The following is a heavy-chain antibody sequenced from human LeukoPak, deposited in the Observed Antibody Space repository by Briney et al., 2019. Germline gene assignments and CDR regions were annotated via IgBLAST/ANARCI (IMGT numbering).Heavy chain of an antibody. CDR2: IYHSGSN. CDR3: ARVDIVATIHFDY. J-gene: IGHJ4*02. D-gene: IGHD5-12*01. V-gene: IGHV4-38-2*02. Sequence: SETLSLTCNVSGYSISNGYYWGWIRQPPGKGLEWIGIIYHSGSNHYNPSLKSRVSISVDTSKNQFSLILTSVTAADTAVYYCARVDIVATIHFDYWGQGTLVTVSS. CDR1: GYSISNGYY.